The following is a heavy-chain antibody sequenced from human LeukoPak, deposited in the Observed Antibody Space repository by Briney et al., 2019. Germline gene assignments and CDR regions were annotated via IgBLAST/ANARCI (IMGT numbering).Heavy chain of an antibody. CDR3: ARTTTNYDSSGYYGGNWFDP. CDR2: IIPIFGTA. Sequence: SVKVSCKASGGTFSSYAISWVRQAPGQGLEWMGGIIPIFGTANYAQKFQGRVTITADKSTSTAYMELSSLRSEDTAVYYCARTTTNYDSSGYYGGNWFDPWGQGTLVTVSS. J-gene: IGHJ5*02. CDR1: GGTFSSYA. D-gene: IGHD3-22*01. V-gene: IGHV1-69*06.